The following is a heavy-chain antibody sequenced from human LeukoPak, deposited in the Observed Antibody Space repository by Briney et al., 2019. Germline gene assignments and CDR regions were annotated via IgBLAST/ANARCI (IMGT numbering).Heavy chain of an antibody. D-gene: IGHD4-17*01. CDR1: GFTFTSSA. V-gene: IGHV1-58*02. J-gene: IGHJ1*01. CDR3: AADYGDYEGGPEYFQH. CDR2: IVVGSGNT. Sequence: SVKVSCKASGFTFTSSAMQWVRQARGQRLEWIGWIVVGSGNTNYAQKFQERVTITRDMSTSTAYMELSSLRSEDTAVYYCAADYGDYEGGPEYFQHWGQGTLVTVSS.